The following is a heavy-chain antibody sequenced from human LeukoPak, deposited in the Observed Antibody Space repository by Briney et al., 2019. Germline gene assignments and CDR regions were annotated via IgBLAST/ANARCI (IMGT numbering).Heavy chain of an antibody. CDR3: ARGPLWFGEFVFDY. D-gene: IGHD3-10*01. CDR1: GYTFTSYA. Sequence: ASVKVSCKASGYTFTSYAMHWVRQAPGQRLEWMGWINAGNGNTKYSQKFQGRVTITRDTSASTAYMELSSLRSEDTAVYYGARGPLWFGEFVFDYWGQGTLVTVSS. J-gene: IGHJ4*02. CDR2: INAGNGNT. V-gene: IGHV1-3*01.